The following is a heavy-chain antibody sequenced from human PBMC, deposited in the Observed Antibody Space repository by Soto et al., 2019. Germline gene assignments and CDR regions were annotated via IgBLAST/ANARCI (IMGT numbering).Heavy chain of an antibody. Sequence: QVQLVESGGGVVQPGRSLRLSCAASGFTFSNYGMHWVRQAPGKGLEWVAVILNDGSNRYHAESVKDRFTISRDNSKNMLYLQMTSLRAEDTAVYYCARDDEYSGNGMDVWGQGTTVTVS. CDR3: ARDDEYSGNGMDV. CDR1: GFTFSNYG. J-gene: IGHJ6*02. V-gene: IGHV3-33*01. CDR2: ILNDGSNR. D-gene: IGHD3-10*01.